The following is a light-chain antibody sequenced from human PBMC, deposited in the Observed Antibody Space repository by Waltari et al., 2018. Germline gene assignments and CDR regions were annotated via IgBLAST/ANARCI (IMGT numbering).Light chain of an antibody. CDR1: QSIGRW. CDR2: EAS. CDR3: QQYNDYLGT. Sequence: EIQMTQSPAALSASVGDRVIVTCRASQSIGRWLAWYQQKPGKAPRLLIFEASNLETWVPSRFSGSGSGTEFTLTISSLQPDDFATYFCQQYNDYLGTFGQGTRVDIK. V-gene: IGKV1-5*03. J-gene: IGKJ1*01.